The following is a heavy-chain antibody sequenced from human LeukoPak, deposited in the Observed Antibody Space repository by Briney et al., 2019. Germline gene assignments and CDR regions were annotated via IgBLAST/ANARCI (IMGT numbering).Heavy chain of an antibody. J-gene: IGHJ3*01. CDR1: GFTFGSYA. V-gene: IGHV3-23*01. CDR3: ARRPRDSSGYYLGAFHA. CDR2: IGASGADT. Sequence: GGSLRLFCEASGFTFGSYAMTWVRQAPGKGLDWVSVIGASGADTYYADSVMGRFTISRDNAKNTLYLHMSSLRAEDTAVYFCARRPRDSSGYYLGAFHAWGQGTTVTVSS. D-gene: IGHD3-22*01.